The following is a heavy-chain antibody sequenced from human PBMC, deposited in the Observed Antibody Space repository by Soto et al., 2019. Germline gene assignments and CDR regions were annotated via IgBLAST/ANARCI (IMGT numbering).Heavy chain of an antibody. CDR1: GGTFSSYA. D-gene: IGHD3-10*01. Sequence: QVQVVQSGAEVKKPGSSVKVSCKASGGTFSSYAISWVRQAPGQGLEWMGGFIPIFGTANYAQKFQGRVTIAADESTSTAYMELSSLRSADTGVYYCATNPGPYYYGSGTPGSGYFQHWGQGTLVTVSS. CDR3: ATNPGPYYYGSGTPGSGYFQH. V-gene: IGHV1-69*01. J-gene: IGHJ1*01. CDR2: FIPIFGTA.